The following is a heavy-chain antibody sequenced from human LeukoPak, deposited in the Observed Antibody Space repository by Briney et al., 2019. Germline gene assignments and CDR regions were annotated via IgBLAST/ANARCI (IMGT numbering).Heavy chain of an antibody. D-gene: IGHD2-2*01. Sequence: GGSLRLSCTASGFTFSNTWMTWVRQAPGKGLEWVGRIKGKTGGGTTDYAAHVKGRFTIYRDDSKNTLYLQMNSLQTEDTAVYYCTTLAAVLCSNTSCYDSFDYWGQGTQVTVSS. CDR3: TTLAAVLCSNTSCYDSFDY. CDR1: GFTFSNTW. CDR2: IKGKTGGGTT. V-gene: IGHV3-15*01. J-gene: IGHJ4*02.